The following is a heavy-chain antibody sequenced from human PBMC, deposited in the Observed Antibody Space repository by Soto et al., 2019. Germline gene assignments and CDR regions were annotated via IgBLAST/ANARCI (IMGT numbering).Heavy chain of an antibody. V-gene: IGHV3-15*01. CDR1: GFTFSNAW. Sequence: VGSLRLSCAASGFTFSNAWMSWVRQAPGKGLEWVGRIKSKTDGGTTDYAAPVKGRFTISRDDSKNTLYLQMNSLKTEDTAVYYCTTDTYDSSGYYNHYYYGMDVWGQGTTVTVSS. CDR2: IKSKTDGGTT. CDR3: TTDTYDSSGYYNHYYYGMDV. J-gene: IGHJ6*02. D-gene: IGHD3-22*01.